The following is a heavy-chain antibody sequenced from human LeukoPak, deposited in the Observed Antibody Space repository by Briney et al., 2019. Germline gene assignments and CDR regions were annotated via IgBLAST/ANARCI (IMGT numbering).Heavy chain of an antibody. CDR2: INTDGSST. CDR1: GFTFSSYW. CDR3: ARRSAAKDAFDI. D-gene: IGHD6-25*01. Sequence: PGGSLRLSCAASGFTFSSYWMHWVRQAPGKGLVWVSRINTDGSSTNYADSVKGRFTISRDNAKNTLYLQMNSLRAEDTAVYYCARRSAAKDAFDIWGQGTKVTVSS. J-gene: IGHJ3*02. V-gene: IGHV3-74*01.